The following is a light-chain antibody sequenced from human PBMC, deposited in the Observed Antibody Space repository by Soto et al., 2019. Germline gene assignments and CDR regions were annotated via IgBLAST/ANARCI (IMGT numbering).Light chain of an antibody. Sequence: QSALTQPASVSGSPGQSITISCTGTSDNYVSWCQQYPGRVPKLMIYGVTNRPSGVSNRFSGSKSGNTASLTISGLQTEDEADYYCSSYTNSKTLLFGTGTKLTVL. CDR1: SDNY. CDR2: GVT. J-gene: IGLJ1*01. V-gene: IGLV2-14*01. CDR3: SSYTNSKTLL.